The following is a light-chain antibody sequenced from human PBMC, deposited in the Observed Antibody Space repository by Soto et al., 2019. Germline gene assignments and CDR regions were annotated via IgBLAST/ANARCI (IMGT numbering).Light chain of an antibody. J-gene: IGKJ5*01. V-gene: IGKV3-15*01. CDR2: GAS. CDR3: QQYNNRPS. Sequence: EIGITQSPDTLSVSPGERATLSCRASQSVSANLAWYQHEPGQAPRLLIYGASTRATGIPARFSGSGSGTEFTLTISSLQSEDFAVYYCQQYNNRPSLGQGTRLEIK. CDR1: QSVSAN.